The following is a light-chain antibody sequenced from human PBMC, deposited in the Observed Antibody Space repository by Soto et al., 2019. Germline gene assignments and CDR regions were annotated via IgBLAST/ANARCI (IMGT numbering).Light chain of an antibody. CDR3: SSYRISSTAYV. CDR1: SSDINGYNY. V-gene: IGLV2-14*01. J-gene: IGLJ1*01. CDR2: EVS. Sequence: QSVLTQPASVSGSPGQSITISCTGTSSDINGYNYVSWYQQHPGKAPKVMIYEVSNRPSGVSNRFSGSKSGNTASLTISGLQAEDEADYYCSSYRISSTAYVFGTGTKVTVL.